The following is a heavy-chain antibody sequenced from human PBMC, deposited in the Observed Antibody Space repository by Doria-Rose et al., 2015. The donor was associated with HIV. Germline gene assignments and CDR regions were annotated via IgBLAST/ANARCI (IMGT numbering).Heavy chain of an antibody. CDR1: GGSFSNYY. J-gene: IGHJ5*02. D-gene: IGHD3-10*01. Sequence: AVYGGSFSNYYWTWIRQPPGKGLEWIGEINHSGSTNYNPSLKSRVTISVDTSKNQFSLKLSSVTAADMAVYYCARSFTMVQGVTNWFDPWGQGTLVTVSS. V-gene: IGHV4-34*01. CDR2: INHSGST. CDR3: ARSFTMVQGVTNWFDP.